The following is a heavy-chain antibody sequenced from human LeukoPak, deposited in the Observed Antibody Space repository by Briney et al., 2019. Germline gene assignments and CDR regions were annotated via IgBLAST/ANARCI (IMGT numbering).Heavy chain of an antibody. CDR1: GFTVSSNY. CDR2: IYSGGST. V-gene: IGHV3-53*01. Sequence: GESLRLSCAASGFTVSSNYMSWVRQAPGKGLEWVSVIYSGGSTYYADSVKGRFTISRDNSKNTLYLQMNSLRAEDTAVYYCARESGESGPLGAFDIWGQGTMVTVSS. CDR3: ARESGESGPLGAFDI. D-gene: IGHD3-3*01. J-gene: IGHJ3*02.